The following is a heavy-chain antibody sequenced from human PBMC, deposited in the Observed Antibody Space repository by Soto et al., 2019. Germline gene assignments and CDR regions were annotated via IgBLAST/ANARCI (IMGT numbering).Heavy chain of an antibody. D-gene: IGHD3-10*01. CDR1: GGSISSGGYY. V-gene: IGHV4-31*03. Sequence: QVQLQESGPGLVKPSQTLSLTCSVSGGSISSGGYYWSWIRQHPGKVLEWIGYIYYIGSTYYTPSLKRRVTMSLDTSTNQCSLKLSSVTAADTAVYYCARDLRFGDYSGMDVWGQGTTVTVSS. J-gene: IGHJ6*02. CDR2: IYYIGST. CDR3: ARDLRFGDYSGMDV.